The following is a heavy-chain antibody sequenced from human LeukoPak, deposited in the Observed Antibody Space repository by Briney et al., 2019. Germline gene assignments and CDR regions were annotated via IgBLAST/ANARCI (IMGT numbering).Heavy chain of an antibody. CDR1: GGTFSSYA. CDR3: ARRDLDTAMVTWAFDI. V-gene: IGHV1-69*05. CDR2: IIPMFGRA. D-gene: IGHD5-18*01. Sequence: SVKVSCKASGGTFSSYAISWVGQARGQGVEGMGGIIPMFGRANYAQKFQGRVKITTEETTSTAYMELSSLRSEDTAVYYCARRDLDTAMVTWAFDIWGQGTMVTVSS. J-gene: IGHJ3*02.